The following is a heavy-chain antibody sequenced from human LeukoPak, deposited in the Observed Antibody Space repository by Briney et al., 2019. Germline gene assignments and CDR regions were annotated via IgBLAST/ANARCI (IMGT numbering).Heavy chain of an antibody. CDR1: GYTFTSYG. V-gene: IGHV1-18*01. CDR3: ATPNILTGSLYYYYYYMDV. CDR2: ISAYNGNT. J-gene: IGHJ6*03. D-gene: IGHD3-9*01. Sequence: GASVKVSCKASGYTFTSYGISWVRQAPGQGLEWMGWISAYNGNTNYAQKLQGRVTITADESTSTAYMELSSLRSEDTAVYYCATPNILTGSLYYYYYYMDVWGKGTTVTVSS.